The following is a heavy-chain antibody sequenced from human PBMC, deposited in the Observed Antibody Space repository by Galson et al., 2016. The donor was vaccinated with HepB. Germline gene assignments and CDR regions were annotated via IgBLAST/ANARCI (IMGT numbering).Heavy chain of an antibody. Sequence: ETLSLTCTVSGGSISTYYWSWIRQSPGKGLEWIVYIYYSGSTNYNPSLKSRVTISVDTSKSQFSLKLSSVTAADTAVYYCARGLAAAWESLAYWGQGTLVIVSS. CDR1: GGSISTYY. D-gene: IGHD1-26*01. CDR2: IYYSGST. CDR3: ARGLAAAWESLAY. J-gene: IGHJ4*02. V-gene: IGHV4-59*12.